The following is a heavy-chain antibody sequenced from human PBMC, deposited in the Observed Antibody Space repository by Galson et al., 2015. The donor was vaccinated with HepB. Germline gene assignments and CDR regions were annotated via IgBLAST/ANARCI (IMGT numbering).Heavy chain of an antibody. V-gene: IGHV1-18*04. Sequence: SVKVSCKASGYIFTNYGITWVRQAPGQGLEWMGWISIYNGYTKYAQKLQGRVTMTTDTSTSTAYMELRSLSSDDTAVYYCARGDSSWFRFDPWGQGTLVTVSS. CDR1: GYIFTNYG. D-gene: IGHD6-13*01. CDR3: ARGDSSWFRFDP. J-gene: IGHJ5*02. CDR2: ISIYNGYT.